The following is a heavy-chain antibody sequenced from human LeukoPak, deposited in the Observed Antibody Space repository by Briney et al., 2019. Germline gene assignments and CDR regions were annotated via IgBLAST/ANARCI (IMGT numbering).Heavy chain of an antibody. V-gene: IGHV1-69*04. CDR3: ASEPRPNYYDSGGYYV. CDR1: GGTFSSYA. J-gene: IGHJ4*02. CDR2: IIPILGIA. Sequence: SVKVSCKASGGTFSSYAISWVRQAPGQGLEWMGRIIPILGIANYAQKFQGRVTITADKSTSTAYMELSSLRSEDTAVYYCASEPRPNYYDSGGYYVWGQGTLVTVSS. D-gene: IGHD3-22*01.